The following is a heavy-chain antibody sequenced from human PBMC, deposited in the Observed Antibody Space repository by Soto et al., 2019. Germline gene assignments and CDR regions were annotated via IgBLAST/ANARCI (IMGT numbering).Heavy chain of an antibody. CDR2: IYYSGST. CDR3: ARDRKGNYYGMDV. J-gene: IGHJ6*02. D-gene: IGHD3-10*01. Sequence: SETLSLTCTVSGGSISSYYWSWIRQPPGKGLEWIGYIYYSGSTNYNPSLKSRVTISVDTSKNQFSLKLSSVTAADTAVYYCARDRKGNYYGMDVWCQGTTVTVSS. V-gene: IGHV4-59*01. CDR1: GGSISSYY.